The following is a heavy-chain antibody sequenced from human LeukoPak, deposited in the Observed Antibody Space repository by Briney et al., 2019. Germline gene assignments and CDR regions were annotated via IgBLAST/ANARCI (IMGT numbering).Heavy chain of an antibody. V-gene: IGHV3-66*01. J-gene: IGHJ4*02. CDR2: IYSDGDT. CDR1: GFTLSRNY. CDR3: ARGPCASFDD. D-gene: IGHD4/OR15-4a*01. Sequence: GGSLRLSCAPSGFTLSRNYMTWVRQAPGKGLEWVSVIYSDGDTYYVDSVKGRFTISRDNSKNTLYLQMNSLRAEDTAVYYCARGPCASFDDWGQGTLVTVSS.